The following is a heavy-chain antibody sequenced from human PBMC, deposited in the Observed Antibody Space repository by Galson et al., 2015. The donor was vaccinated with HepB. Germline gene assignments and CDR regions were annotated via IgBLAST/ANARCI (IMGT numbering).Heavy chain of an antibody. V-gene: IGHV3-49*03. CDR2: IRSEAFGGTG. CDR1: GFTFRDSA. D-gene: IGHD1-26*01. J-gene: IGHJ6*03. Sequence: SLRLSCAASGFTFRDSALSWFRQPPGKGLEWVSFIRSEAFGGTGEYAASVKGRFIFSRDDSTSIAYLQMNSLKTEDTAVYYCARVASQGSSYYYYMDVWSKGTTVTVSS. CDR3: ARVASQGSSYYYYMDV.